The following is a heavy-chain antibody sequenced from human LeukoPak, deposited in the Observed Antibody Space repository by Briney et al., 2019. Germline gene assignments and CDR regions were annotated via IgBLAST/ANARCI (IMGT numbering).Heavy chain of an antibody. CDR2: ISGSGGST. J-gene: IGHJ6*02. CDR1: GFTFSSYA. D-gene: IGHD3-9*01. V-gene: IGHV3-23*01. CDR3: AKEQAYYDILTYYGMDV. Sequence: PGGSLRLSCAASGFTFSSYAMSWVRQAPGKGLEWVSAISGSGGSTYYADSVKGRFTISRDNSKNTLYLQMNSLRAEDTAVYYCAKEQAYYDILTYYGMDVWGQGTTVTVSS.